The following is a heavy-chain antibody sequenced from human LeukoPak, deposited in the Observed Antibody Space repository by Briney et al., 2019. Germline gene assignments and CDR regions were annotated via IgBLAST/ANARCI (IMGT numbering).Heavy chain of an antibody. V-gene: IGHV4-4*07. CDR2: IYTTGST. D-gene: IGHD3-16*01. CDR1: GGSIGSYY. J-gene: IGHJ6*03. Sequence: SETLSLTCTVSGGSIGSYYWSWLRQPAGKGLECLGVIYTTGSTNYNPSLKSRVTVSRDTSKNQFSLKLTSVTAADTAVYYCARGGHFFDVWGKGTTVTVSS. CDR3: ARGGHFFDV.